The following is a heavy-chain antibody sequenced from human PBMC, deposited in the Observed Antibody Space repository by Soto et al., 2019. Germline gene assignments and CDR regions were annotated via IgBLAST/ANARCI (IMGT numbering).Heavy chain of an antibody. J-gene: IGHJ4*02. D-gene: IGHD2-2*01. CDR3: ASAWGYCSSTSCEPIN. Sequence: QVQLVQSGAEVKKPGASVKVSCKASGYTFTSYGISWVRQAPGQGLEWMGWISAYNGNTNYAQKLQGRVTMTTDTATSTAYMELRSLRSDVTAVYYCASAWGYCSSTSCEPINWGQGTLVTVSS. CDR2: ISAYNGNT. CDR1: GYTFTSYG. V-gene: IGHV1-18*01.